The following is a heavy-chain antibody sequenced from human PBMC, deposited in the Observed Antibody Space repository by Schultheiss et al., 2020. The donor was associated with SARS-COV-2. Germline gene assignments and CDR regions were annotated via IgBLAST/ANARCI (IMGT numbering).Heavy chain of an antibody. V-gene: IGHV4-4*08. CDR3: ARDDSSGWYWMDV. CDR1: GGSISSYY. Sequence: SQTLSLTCTVSGGSISSYYWSWIRQPPGKGLEWIGYIHYSGSTYYNPSLKSRVTISVDTSKNQFSLKLSSVTAADTAVYYCARDDSSGWYWMDVWGQGTTVTVSS. D-gene: IGHD6-19*01. CDR2: IHYSGST. J-gene: IGHJ6*02.